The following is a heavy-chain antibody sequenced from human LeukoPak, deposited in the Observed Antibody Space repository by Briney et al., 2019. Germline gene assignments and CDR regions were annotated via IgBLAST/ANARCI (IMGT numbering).Heavy chain of an antibody. CDR2: MNPNSGNT. V-gene: IGHV1-8*01. Sequence: ASVKVSCKASGYAFSSYDINWVRQATGQGLEWMGWMNPNSGNTGYAQKFQGRVTMTRNTSLSTAYMELSTLRSEDTAVYYCARGELAARLSYYYMDVWGKGTTVTVSS. CDR3: ARGELAARLSYYYMDV. J-gene: IGHJ6*03. CDR1: GYAFSSYD. D-gene: IGHD6-6*01.